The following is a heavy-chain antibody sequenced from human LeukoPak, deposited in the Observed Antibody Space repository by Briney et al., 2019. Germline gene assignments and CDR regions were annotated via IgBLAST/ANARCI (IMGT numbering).Heavy chain of an antibody. CDR1: GGSISSGGHF. D-gene: IGHD3-22*01. CDR2: INYSGST. Sequence: TSETLSLTCTVSGGSISSGGHFWSWIRQHPGKGLEWIGYINYSGSTYYNPSLKSRVTISVDTSQNQFSLKVSSVTAADTAVYYCARSSGYYYVADKYFDYWGQGTLVTVSS. V-gene: IGHV4-31*03. CDR3: ARSSGYYYVADKYFDY. J-gene: IGHJ4*02.